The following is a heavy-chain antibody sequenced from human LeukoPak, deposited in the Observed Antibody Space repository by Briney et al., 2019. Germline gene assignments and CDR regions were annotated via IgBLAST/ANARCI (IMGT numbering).Heavy chain of an antibody. CDR3: ARIQWHDCSGSYYYMDV. Sequence: ASVKVSCKASGYTFTGYYMHWVRHAPGQGLEWMGWITPNSGGTNYAQKFQGRVNMTRDTSISTAYMELSRLRSDDTAVYYCARIQWHDCSGSYYYMDVWGKGPTVIVSS. J-gene: IGHJ6*03. D-gene: IGHD3-10*02. V-gene: IGHV1-2*02. CDR2: ITPNSGGT. CDR1: GYTFTGYY.